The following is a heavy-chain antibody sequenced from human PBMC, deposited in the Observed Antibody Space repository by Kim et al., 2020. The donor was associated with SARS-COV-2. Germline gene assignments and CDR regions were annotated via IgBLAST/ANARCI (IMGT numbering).Heavy chain of an antibody. CDR3: ARGVTTGNIQPFDY. J-gene: IGHJ4*02. CDR1: GGSFSGYY. CDR2: IKHGGST. D-gene: IGHD5-18*01. Sequence: SETLSLTCAVYGGSFSGYYWSWIRQPPGKGLEWIGEIKHGGSTNYNPSLKSRVTISVDTAKNQFSLKLSSVTAADTAVYYFARGVTTGNIQPFDYWGQGTLVTVSS. V-gene: IGHV4-34*01.